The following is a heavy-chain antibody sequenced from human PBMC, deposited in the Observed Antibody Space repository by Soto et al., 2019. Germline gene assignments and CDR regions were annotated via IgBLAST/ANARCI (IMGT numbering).Heavy chain of an antibody. V-gene: IGHV3-30-3*01. D-gene: IGHD3-22*01. J-gene: IGHJ6*02. CDR3: ASHHYYYSSPTPGGMDV. Sequence: QVQLVESGRGVVQPGRALRLSCAASGFTCSSYAMHWVRQAPGKGLELVAVISYDGSNKYYADYLKGRFTISRDNSTNTLYLQMNSLRAEDTAVYYWASHHYYYSSPTPGGMDVWGQGTTVTVSS. CDR1: GFTCSSYA. CDR2: ISYDGSNK.